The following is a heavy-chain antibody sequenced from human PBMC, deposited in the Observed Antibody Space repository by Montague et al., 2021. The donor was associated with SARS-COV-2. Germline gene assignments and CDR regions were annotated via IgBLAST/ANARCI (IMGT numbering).Heavy chain of an antibody. CDR3: ASRDASSGFYVF. V-gene: IGHV4-59*08. Sequence: SETLSLTCTVSGGSIRSYYWTWIRQPPGKGLERIGYIYYTGSTNYNPSLRSRVTISVDTSKKQSSLKLNSVTAADTAVYYCASRDASSGFYVFWGQGTLVTVSS. J-gene: IGHJ4*02. D-gene: IGHD3-22*01. CDR1: GGSIRSYY. CDR2: IYYTGST.